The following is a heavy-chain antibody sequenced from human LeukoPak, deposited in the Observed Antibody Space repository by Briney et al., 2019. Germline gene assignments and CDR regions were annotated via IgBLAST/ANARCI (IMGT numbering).Heavy chain of an antibody. CDR3: ARHGLGSSWFGFDY. J-gene: IGHJ4*02. Sequence: GESLQISCKGSGYSFTTYWIGWVRQMPGKGLEWVGIINPGDSDPRYRPSFQGQVTISADKSISTAYLQWSSLKASDTAMYYCARHGLGSSWFGFDYWGQGTLVTVSS. CDR1: GYSFTTYW. V-gene: IGHV5-51*01. D-gene: IGHD6-13*01. CDR2: INPGDSDP.